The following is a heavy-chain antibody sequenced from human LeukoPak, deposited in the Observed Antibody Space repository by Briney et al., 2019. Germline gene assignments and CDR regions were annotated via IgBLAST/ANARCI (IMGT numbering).Heavy chain of an antibody. Sequence: ASVKVSCKASGGTFSSYAISWVRQAPGQGLEWMGGISPIFGTANYAQKFQGRVTITADESTSTAYMELSSLRSEDTAVYYCARGMATILGSNFDYWGQGTLVTVSS. CDR3: ARGMATILGSNFDY. V-gene: IGHV1-69*13. CDR2: ISPIFGTA. CDR1: GGTFSSYA. J-gene: IGHJ4*02. D-gene: IGHD5-24*01.